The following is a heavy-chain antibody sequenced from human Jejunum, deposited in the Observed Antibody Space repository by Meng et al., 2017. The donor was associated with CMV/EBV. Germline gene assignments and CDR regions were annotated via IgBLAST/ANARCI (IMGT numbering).Heavy chain of an antibody. J-gene: IGHJ4*02. D-gene: IGHD6-19*01. CDR1: GFNFNSCG. CDR2: IRNDGTNK. CDR3: AKNVAVAGHFDS. V-gene: IGHV3-30*02. Sequence: QVQLVESGGGVVQPGGSLRLACAASGFNFNSCGMNWFRQSPGKGLEWLAFIRNDGTNKYYADSVKGRFFILRDTSKNTVYLQLNRLRIEDTAMYYCAKNVAVAGHFDSWGQGTLVTVSS.